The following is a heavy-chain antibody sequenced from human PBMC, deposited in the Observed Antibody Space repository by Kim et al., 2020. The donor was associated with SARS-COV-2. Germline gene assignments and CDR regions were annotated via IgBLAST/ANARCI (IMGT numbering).Heavy chain of an antibody. D-gene: IGHD3-3*01. CDR2: INHSGST. Sequence: SETLSLTCAVYGGSFSGYYWSWIRQPPGKGLEWIGEINHSGSTNYNPSLKSRVTISVDTSKNQFSLKLSSVTAADTAVYYCASREWLSIDYWGQGTLVTVSS. CDR1: GGSFSGYY. CDR3: ASREWLSIDY. V-gene: IGHV4-34*01. J-gene: IGHJ4*02.